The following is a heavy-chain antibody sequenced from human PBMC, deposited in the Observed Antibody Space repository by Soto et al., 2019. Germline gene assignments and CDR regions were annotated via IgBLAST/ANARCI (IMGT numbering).Heavy chain of an antibody. CDR3: ARDAYISGYYQFDY. Sequence: EVQLVESGGGLVQPGGSLRLSCAASGFTFSSYWMHWVRQVPGKGLVWVSRIHFDGSTTHYADSVKGRFTISRDNAKNTLSLQMNSLRAEDTAVYYCARDAYISGYYQFDYWGQETLVTVX. CDR2: IHFDGSTT. V-gene: IGHV3-74*01. J-gene: IGHJ4*02. CDR1: GFTFSSYW. D-gene: IGHD6-19*01.